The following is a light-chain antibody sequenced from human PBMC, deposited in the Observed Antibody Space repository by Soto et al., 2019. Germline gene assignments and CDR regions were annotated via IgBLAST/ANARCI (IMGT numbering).Light chain of an antibody. CDR2: GAS. V-gene: IGKV1-5*01. Sequence: DIQMTQSPPTLSASVGDRVTITCRASQSIRHYLAWYQQMPGKAPKLLIYGASTLHSGVPSRFSGSGSGTAFTLTISSLQPDDFGTYFCQHHNSYSQTFGQGTKVEIK. J-gene: IGKJ1*01. CDR3: QHHNSYSQT. CDR1: QSIRHY.